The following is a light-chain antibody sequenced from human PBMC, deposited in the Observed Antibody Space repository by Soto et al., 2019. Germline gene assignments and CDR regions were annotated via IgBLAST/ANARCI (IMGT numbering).Light chain of an antibody. CDR3: CSYAGSSTYV. V-gene: IGLV2-23*02. J-gene: IGLJ1*01. Sequence: QSALTQPPSASGSPGQSVTISCTGTSSDIGAYNHVSWYQQHPGKAPKLIIYEVSKRPSGISDRFSGSKSGNTASLTISGLQAEDEADYHCCSYAGSSTYVFGTGTKLTVL. CDR2: EVS. CDR1: SSDIGAYNH.